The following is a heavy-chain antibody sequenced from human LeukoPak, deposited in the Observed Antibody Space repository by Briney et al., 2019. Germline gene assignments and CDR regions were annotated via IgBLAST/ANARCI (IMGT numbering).Heavy chain of an antibody. J-gene: IGHJ5*02. Sequence: SETLSLTCAVYGGSFSGYYWSWIRQPPGKGLEWIGSMYYSGSPYYNPSLKSRVTISVDTSKNQFSLKLSSVTAADTAVYYCARDPSGHLVRGRWFDPWGQGTLVTVSS. D-gene: IGHD6-6*01. CDR3: ARDPSGHLVRGRWFDP. CDR2: MYYSGSP. CDR1: GGSFSGYY. V-gene: IGHV4-34*01.